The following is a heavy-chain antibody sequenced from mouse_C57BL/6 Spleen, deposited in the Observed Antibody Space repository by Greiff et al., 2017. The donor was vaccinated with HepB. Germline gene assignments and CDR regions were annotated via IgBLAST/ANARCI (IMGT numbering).Heavy chain of an antibody. CDR3: ARFGRSYVGYFDV. CDR2: IDPSDSST. J-gene: IGHJ1*03. CDR1: GYTFTSYW. Sequence: QVQLQQPGAELVRPGTSVKLSCKASGYTFTSYWMHWVKQRPGQGLEWIGVIDPSDSSTNYNQKLKGKATLTVDTSSSTAYMQLSSLTSEDSAVYYCARFGRSYVGYFDVWGTGTTVTVSS. V-gene: IGHV1-59*01. D-gene: IGHD1-1*01.